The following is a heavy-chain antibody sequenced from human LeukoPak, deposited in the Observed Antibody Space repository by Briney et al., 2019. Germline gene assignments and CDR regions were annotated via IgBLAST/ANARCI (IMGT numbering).Heavy chain of an antibody. J-gene: IGHJ4*02. CDR1: GFTFSTYT. Sequence: PGGSLRLSCAASGFTFSTYTMNWVRQAPGKGLEWVSYISSSSSTIYYADSVKGRFTISRDNAKKSLYLQMNSLRAEDTALYYCARRGFYGSGAYQDHWGQGTLVTVSS. V-gene: IGHV3-48*04. CDR3: ARRGFYGSGAYQDH. CDR2: ISSSSSTI. D-gene: IGHD3-10*01.